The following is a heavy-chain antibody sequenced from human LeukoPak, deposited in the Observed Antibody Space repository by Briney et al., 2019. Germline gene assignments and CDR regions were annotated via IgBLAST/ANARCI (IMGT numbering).Heavy chain of an antibody. J-gene: IGHJ4*02. CDR2: ISSRSTTI. CDR3: ARFHGSGNPYLAY. D-gene: IGHD3-10*01. V-gene: IGHV3-48*02. CDR1: GFTFSTYN. Sequence: PGGSLRLSCAASGFTFSTYNMNWVRQAPGKGLEWVSCISSRSTTIYYADSVKGRFTISRDNAKNSLYLQMNRLRDEDTAVYYCARFHGSGNPYLAYWGQGTLVTVSS.